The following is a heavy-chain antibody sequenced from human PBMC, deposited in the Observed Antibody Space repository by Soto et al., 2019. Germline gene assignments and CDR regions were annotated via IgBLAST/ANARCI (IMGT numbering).Heavy chain of an antibody. J-gene: IGHJ6*02. CDR2: INPHSGGT. V-gene: IGHV1-2*04. CDR1: GYTFTGYY. D-gene: IGHD7-27*01. Sequence: QVQLVQSGAEVKKPGASVKVSCKASGYTFTGYYMHWVRQAPGQGLEWMGWINPHSGGTNYAQTFQGWGTITRDRSISTAYMELSRLRSNDTAVEYCARVKEPGEQRDCGLDVWGQGTTVTVSS. CDR3: ARVKEPGEQRDCGLDV.